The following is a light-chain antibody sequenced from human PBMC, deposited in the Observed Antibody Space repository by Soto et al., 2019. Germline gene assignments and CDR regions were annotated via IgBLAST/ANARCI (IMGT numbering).Light chain of an antibody. CDR3: QQYGSSPWT. CDR2: GAS. J-gene: IGKJ1*01. V-gene: IGKV3-20*01. CDR1: QSVSSY. Sequence: ENVLTQSPGTLSFSPGERGTLSCRASQSVSSYLAWYRQKPGQAPRLLIYGASSRATGIPDRFSGSGSGTDFTLTISGLEPEDFAVYYCQQYGSSPWTFGQGTKVDI.